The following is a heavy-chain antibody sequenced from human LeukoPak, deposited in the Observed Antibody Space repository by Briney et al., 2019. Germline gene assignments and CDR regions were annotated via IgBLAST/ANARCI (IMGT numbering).Heavy chain of an antibody. CDR1: GFTFSSHA. CDR3: AKLGVSTANIDF. Sequence: GGSLRLSCAASGFTFSSHAMCWVRQAPGKGLEWVSRISVNGGNTNYADSVKGRFTISRDNSKNTLSLQMNSLRAEDTAIYFCAKLGVSTANIDFWGQGTLVTVSS. J-gene: IGHJ4*02. V-gene: IGHV3-23*01. CDR2: ISVNGGNT. D-gene: IGHD1-1*01.